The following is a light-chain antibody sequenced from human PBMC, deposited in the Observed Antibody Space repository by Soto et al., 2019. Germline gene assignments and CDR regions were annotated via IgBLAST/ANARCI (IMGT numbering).Light chain of an antibody. CDR1: SSNIGSNT. V-gene: IGLV1-44*01. CDR2: SNN. J-gene: IGLJ1*01. Sequence: QSVLTQPPSASGTPGQRVTISCSGSSSNIGSNTVNWYQQLPGTAPKLLIYSNNQRPSGVPDRFSGSKSGTSASLAIRGLHSEDEADYYGAAWDDSLNGHVFGTGTKLTVL. CDR3: AAWDDSLNGHV.